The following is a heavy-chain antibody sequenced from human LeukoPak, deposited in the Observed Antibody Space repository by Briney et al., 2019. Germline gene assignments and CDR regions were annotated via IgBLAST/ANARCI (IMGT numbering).Heavy chain of an antibody. Sequence: ASVKVSCKASGYTFTGYYMHWVQQAPGQGLEWMGWINPNSGGTNYAQKFQGRVTMTRDTSISTAYMELSGLRSDDTAVYYCARTLGYCSSTSCLPFDYWGQGTLVTVSS. CDR3: ARTLGYCSSTSCLPFDY. J-gene: IGHJ4*02. V-gene: IGHV1-2*02. CDR2: INPNSGGT. D-gene: IGHD2-2*01. CDR1: GYTFTGYY.